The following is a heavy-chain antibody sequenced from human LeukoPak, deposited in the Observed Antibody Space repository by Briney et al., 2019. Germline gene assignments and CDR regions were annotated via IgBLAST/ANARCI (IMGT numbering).Heavy chain of an antibody. CDR3: ALSRDQTSHSFYCSGASCLNWFDP. Sequence: SGPTLVKPTQTLTLTCTFSGFSLGISGVGVGWIRQPPGKALEWLALIYWNDDKRYSPSLRSRLTVTKDTSKNQVVLTVTNMDPVDTATYYCALSRDQTSHSFYCSGASCLNWFDPWGQGTLVTVSS. V-gene: IGHV2-5*01. J-gene: IGHJ5*02. CDR1: GFSLGISGVG. CDR2: IYWNDDK. D-gene: IGHD2-2*01.